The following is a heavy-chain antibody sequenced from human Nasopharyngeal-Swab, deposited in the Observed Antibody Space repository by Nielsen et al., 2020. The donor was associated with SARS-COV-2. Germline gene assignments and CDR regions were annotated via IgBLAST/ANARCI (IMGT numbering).Heavy chain of an antibody. Sequence: ASVKVSCKASGYTFTSYAMNWVRQAPGQGLEWMGWISAYNGNTNYAQKLQGRVTMTTDTSTSTAYMELRSLRSDDTAVYYCARDGTTNLYDYVWGSYRPKTNWFDPWGQGTLVTVSS. D-gene: IGHD3-16*02. V-gene: IGHV1-18*01. J-gene: IGHJ5*02. CDR1: GYTFTSYA. CDR3: ARDGTTNLYDYVWGSYRPKTNWFDP. CDR2: ISAYNGNT.